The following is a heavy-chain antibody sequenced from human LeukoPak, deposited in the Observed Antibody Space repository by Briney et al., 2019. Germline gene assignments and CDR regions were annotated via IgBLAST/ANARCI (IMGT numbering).Heavy chain of an antibody. V-gene: IGHV4-38-2*02. D-gene: IGHD5-24*01. Sequence: PSETLFLTCTVSGYSISSGYYWGWIRQPPGKGLEWTGSIDHSGSTYYNPSLKSRVTISVDTSKNQFSLKLSSVTAADTAVYYCARELRDGYRAADWGQGTLVTVSS. CDR1: GYSISSGYY. CDR3: ARELRDGYRAAD. J-gene: IGHJ4*02. CDR2: IDHSGST.